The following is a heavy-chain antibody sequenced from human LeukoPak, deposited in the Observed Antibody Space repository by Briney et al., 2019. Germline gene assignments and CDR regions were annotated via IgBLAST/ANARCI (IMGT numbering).Heavy chain of an antibody. D-gene: IGHD2-2*01. V-gene: IGHV4-59*01. CDR3: ARGHPIRVPKLGWFDP. CDR1: GGSISSYY. CDR2: IYYSGST. Sequence: PSETLSLTCTVSGGSISSYYWSWIRQPPGKGLEWIGYIYYSGSTNYNPSLKSRVTISVDTSKNQFSLKLSSVTAADTAVYYCARGHPIRVPKLGWFDPWGQGTLVTVSS. J-gene: IGHJ5*02.